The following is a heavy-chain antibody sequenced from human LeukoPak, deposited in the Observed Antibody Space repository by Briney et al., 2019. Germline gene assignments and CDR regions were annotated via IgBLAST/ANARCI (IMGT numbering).Heavy chain of an antibody. V-gene: IGHV3-7*01. Sequence: GGSLRLSCAASGFIFSNYLMSWVRRAPGKGLEWVANIKQDGSEKYYADSVKGRFTISRDNSKNTLYLQMNSLRAEDTAVYYCARDRVAVAGPFDYWGQGTLVTVSS. J-gene: IGHJ4*02. CDR2: IKQDGSEK. CDR1: GFIFSNYL. CDR3: ARDRVAVAGPFDY. D-gene: IGHD6-19*01.